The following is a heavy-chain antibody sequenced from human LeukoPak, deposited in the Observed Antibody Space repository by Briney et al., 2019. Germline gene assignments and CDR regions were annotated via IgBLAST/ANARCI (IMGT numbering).Heavy chain of an antibody. CDR1: GFTFSSYG. Sequence: GGSLRLSCAASGFTFSSYGMHWVRQAPGKGLEWVAVIWYDGSNKYYADSVKGRFTISRDNSKNTLYPQMNSLRAEDTAVYYCARDREYSSSWAVSWGQGTLVTVSS. CDR3: ARDREYSSSWAVS. CDR2: IWYDGSNK. V-gene: IGHV3-33*01. J-gene: IGHJ4*02. D-gene: IGHD6-13*01.